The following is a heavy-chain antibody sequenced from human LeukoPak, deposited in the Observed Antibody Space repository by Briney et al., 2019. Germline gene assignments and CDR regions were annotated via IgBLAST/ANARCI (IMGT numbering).Heavy chain of an antibody. J-gene: IGHJ3*01. V-gene: IGHV3-30*03. Sequence: PGRSLRLSCAASGFTFSSFGMHWVRQAPGKGLEWVAVISYDGSNKYYADSVKGRFTISRDNSKNTLYLQMNNLRAEDTAVYYCARDPAGGAYDLWGHGTLVTVSS. CDR3: ARDPAGGAYDL. CDR1: GFTFSSFG. CDR2: ISYDGSNK.